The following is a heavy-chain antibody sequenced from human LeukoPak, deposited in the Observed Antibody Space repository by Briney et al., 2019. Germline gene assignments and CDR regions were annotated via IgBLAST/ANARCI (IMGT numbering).Heavy chain of an antibody. CDR1: GGSISSSSYY. CDR2: IYYSGST. CDR3: ASYKWERSTYFDY. V-gene: IGHV4-39*07. J-gene: IGHJ4*02. Sequence: PSETLSLTCTVSGGSISSSSYYWGWIRQPPGKGLEWIGSIYYSGSTYYNPSLKSRVTISVDKSKNQFSLKLSSVTAADTAVYYCASYKWERSTYFDYWGQGTLVTVSS. D-gene: IGHD1-26*01.